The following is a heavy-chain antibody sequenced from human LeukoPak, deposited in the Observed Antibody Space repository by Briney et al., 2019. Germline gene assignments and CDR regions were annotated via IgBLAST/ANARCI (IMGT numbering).Heavy chain of an antibody. J-gene: IGHJ4*02. CDR2: IYYTGNI. D-gene: IGHD5-24*01. CDR3: VRHLGYRQKGAFHYFDN. V-gene: IGHV4-39*01. CDR1: GDSRSSNSYY. Sequence: SETLSLTCTVSGDSRSSNSYYWGWIRQPPGKGLEWIGSIYYTGNIYYNPSLKSRVTISVDTSKNQFSLKLNSVTAADTAVYYCVRHLGYRQKGAFHYFDNWGQGTLVTVSS.